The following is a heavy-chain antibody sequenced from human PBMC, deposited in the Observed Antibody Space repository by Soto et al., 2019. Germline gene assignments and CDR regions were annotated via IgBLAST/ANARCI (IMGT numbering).Heavy chain of an antibody. CDR3: AGEGTWSGYYYYGMDV. Sequence: QVQLQESGPGLVKPSETLSLTCTVSGGTISSYYWSWIRQPPGKGLEWIGYIYYSGSTNYNPSLNSRVTVSVATAKNQFSLKLSSVTAADTAVYYCAGEGTWSGYYYYGMDVWGQGTTVTVSS. CDR1: GGTISSYY. V-gene: IGHV4-59*08. CDR2: IYYSGST. J-gene: IGHJ6*02. D-gene: IGHD1-1*01.